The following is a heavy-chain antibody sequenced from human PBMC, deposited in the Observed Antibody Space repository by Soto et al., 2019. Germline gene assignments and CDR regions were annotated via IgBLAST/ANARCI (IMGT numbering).Heavy chain of an antibody. V-gene: IGHV3-23*01. Sequence: GGSLRLSCAASGFTFSRYAMSWVRQAPGKGLEWVSAISSGGGSTYYGDSMKGRFTISRDNSNNTLYLQMNGLRAEDTAVYYCAKLGGSQTYFYYYYYMDVWGKGTTVTVSS. CDR3: AKLGGSQTYFYYYYYMDV. J-gene: IGHJ6*03. CDR1: GFTFSRYA. D-gene: IGHD3-10*01. CDR2: ISSGGGST.